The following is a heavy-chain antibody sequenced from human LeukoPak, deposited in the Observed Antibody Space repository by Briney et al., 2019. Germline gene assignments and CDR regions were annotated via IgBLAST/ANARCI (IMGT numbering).Heavy chain of an antibody. Sequence: SVKVSCKASGYTFTSYYMHWVRQAPGQGLEWMGGIIPIFGTANYAQKFQGRVTITADESTSTAYMELSSLRSEDTAVYYCARDYYGDYVYGGWFDPWGQGTLVTVSS. CDR1: GYTFTSYY. V-gene: IGHV1-69*13. D-gene: IGHD4-17*01. CDR3: ARDYYGDYVYGGWFDP. J-gene: IGHJ5*02. CDR2: IIPIFGTA.